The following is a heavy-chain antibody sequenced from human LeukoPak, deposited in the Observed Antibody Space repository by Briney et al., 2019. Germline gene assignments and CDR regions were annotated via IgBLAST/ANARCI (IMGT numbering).Heavy chain of an antibody. Sequence: SETLSLTCAVYGGSFSGYYWSWIRQPPGKGLEWIGEINHSGSTNYNPSLKSRVTISVNTSKNQFSLKLRSVTAADTAVYYCARGSDYTWGGWGQGTLVTVSS. J-gene: IGHJ4*01. CDR1: GGSFSGYY. CDR3: ARGSDYTWGG. V-gene: IGHV4-34*01. CDR2: INHSGST. D-gene: IGHD3-10*01.